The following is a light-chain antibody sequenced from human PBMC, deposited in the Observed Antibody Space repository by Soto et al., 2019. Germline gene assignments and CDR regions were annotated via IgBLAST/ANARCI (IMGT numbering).Light chain of an antibody. V-gene: IGKV3-20*01. Sequence: IVLTQSPGTLYLSPGERATLSCRASQSVSSSYLAWYQQKPGQAPRLLIYGASSRATGIPDRFSGSGSGTDFTLTISRLEPEDFAVYYCHQYGGSPRTLGQGTKV. CDR3: HQYGGSPRT. CDR1: QSVSSSY. CDR2: GAS. J-gene: IGKJ1*01.